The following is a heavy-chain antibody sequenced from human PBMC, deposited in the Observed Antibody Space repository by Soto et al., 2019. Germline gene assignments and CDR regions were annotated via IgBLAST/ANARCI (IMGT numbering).Heavy chain of an antibody. J-gene: IGHJ3*01. CDR1: GDIFTSFD. D-gene: IGHD3-22*01. CDR3: ARYIVGRGFAG. CDR2: MYPSGHT. V-gene: IGHV1-8*01. Sequence: QVKLVQSGAEVKNPGASLKVSCKASGDIFTSFDINWVRQATGQGLEWIGWMYPSGHTGHAQNFQGRVTLSRDISMNTASMDLSSLRSDDTATYYCARYIVGRGFAGWGQGTVVIVSS.